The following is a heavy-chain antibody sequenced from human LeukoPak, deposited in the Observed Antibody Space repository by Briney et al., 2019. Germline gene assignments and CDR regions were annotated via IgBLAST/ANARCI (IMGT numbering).Heavy chain of an antibody. CDR1: GFTFNSYW. D-gene: IGHD3-3*01. CDR3: ARDQGYYDFWSGSGPFDY. J-gene: IGHJ4*02. CDR2: INQDGSEK. V-gene: IGHV3-7*01. Sequence: GGSLRLSCAASGFTFNSYWMNWVRQAPGKGLEWVASINQDGSEKYYVDSVKGRFTISRDNAKNSLYLQMNSLRAEDTAVYYCARDQGYYDFWSGSGPFDYWGQGTLVTVSS.